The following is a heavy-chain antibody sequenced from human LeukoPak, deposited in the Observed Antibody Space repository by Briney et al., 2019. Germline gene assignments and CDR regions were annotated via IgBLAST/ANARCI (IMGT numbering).Heavy chain of an antibody. V-gene: IGHV3-30-3*01. CDR3: ARGKPDSSSWYFGY. CDR2: ISYDGSNK. CDR1: GFTFSSYA. Sequence: GGSLRLSCAASGFTFSSYAMHWVRQAPGKGLEWVAVISYDGSNKYYADSVKGRFTISRDNSKNTLYLQMNSLRAEDTAVYYCARGKPDSSSWYFGYWGPGTLVTVSS. D-gene: IGHD6-13*01. J-gene: IGHJ4*02.